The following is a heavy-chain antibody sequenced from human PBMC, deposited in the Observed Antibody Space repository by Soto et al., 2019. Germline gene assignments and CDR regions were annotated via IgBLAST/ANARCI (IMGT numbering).Heavy chain of an antibody. J-gene: IGHJ4*02. CDR3: VVLRTTVPPPAAFDD. Sequence: SETLSHTNTVSGGSVPNSSYYWGWIRQSPGKGLEWIGSVYYRGRSYSKSSVKSRVTISVDTSKNRFSLSLNSVTASDTAVYFCVVLRTTVPPPAAFDDWGPAPLVTVFS. CDR2: VYYRGRS. CDR1: GGSVPNSSYY. D-gene: IGHD4-17*01. V-gene: IGHV4-39*01.